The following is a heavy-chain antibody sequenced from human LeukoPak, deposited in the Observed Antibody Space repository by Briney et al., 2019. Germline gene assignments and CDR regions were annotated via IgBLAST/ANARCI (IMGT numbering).Heavy chain of an antibody. J-gene: IGHJ4*02. Sequence: SETLSLTCTVSGGSISNYYWSWIRQPPGKGLECIGFIYYTGSTNYNPSLRGRVTMSVDTSQNQSSLKLSSVTAADTAVYYCARGYYDILTGFTFDYWGQGTLVTVSS. V-gene: IGHV4-59*01. CDR3: ARGYYDILTGFTFDY. CDR2: IYYTGST. CDR1: GGSISNYY. D-gene: IGHD3-9*01.